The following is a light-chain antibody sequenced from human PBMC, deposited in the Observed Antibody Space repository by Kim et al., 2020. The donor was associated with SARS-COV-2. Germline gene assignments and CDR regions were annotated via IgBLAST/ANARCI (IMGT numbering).Light chain of an antibody. J-gene: IGKJ1*01. CDR2: DAS. V-gene: IGKV1-39*01. Sequence: AYIGDRVTITCRASQNIYSYLNWYQQKPGKAPKLVISDASILQSGVPSRFSGSGSGTDFTLSINSLQPEDFATYYCQQSYNNPRTFGQGTKVDIK. CDR1: QNIYSY. CDR3: QQSYNNPRT.